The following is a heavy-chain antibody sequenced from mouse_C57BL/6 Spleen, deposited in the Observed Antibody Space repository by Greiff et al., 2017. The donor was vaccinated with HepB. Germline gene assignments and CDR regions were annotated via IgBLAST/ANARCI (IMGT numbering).Heavy chain of an antibody. Sequence: QVQLQQPGAELVMPGASVKLSCKASGYTFTSYWMHWVKQRPGQGLEWIGEIDPSDSYTNYNQKFKGKSTLTVDKSSSIAYMQLSSLTSEDSAVYYCARQGGSSYYYAMDYWGQGTSVTVSS. CDR1: GYTFTSYW. J-gene: IGHJ4*01. CDR2: IDPSDSYT. CDR3: ARQGGSSYYYAMDY. V-gene: IGHV1-69*01. D-gene: IGHD1-1*01.